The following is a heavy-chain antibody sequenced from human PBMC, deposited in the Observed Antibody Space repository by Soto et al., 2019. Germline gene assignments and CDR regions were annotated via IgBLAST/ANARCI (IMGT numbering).Heavy chain of an antibody. D-gene: IGHD6-6*01. J-gene: IGHJ4*02. CDR1: GGPINSGGGY. CDR2: VHYSGST. V-gene: IGHV4-39*01. Sequence: KPSESLSLTCIVTGGPINSGGGYWGWIRQPPGKGLEWIGSVHYSGSTSYDPSLKSRVTVSVDTSKNQFSLKLSSVTAADMAVYYCARQYEYSSSSFDYWGQGTLVTVSS. CDR3: ARQYEYSSSSFDY.